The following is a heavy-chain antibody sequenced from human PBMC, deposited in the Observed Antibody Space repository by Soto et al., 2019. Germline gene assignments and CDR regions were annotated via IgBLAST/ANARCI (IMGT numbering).Heavy chain of an antibody. CDR2: ISGSGCST. V-gene: IGHV3-23*01. Sequence: GGSLRLSCAASGFTFSSYAMSWVRQAPGKGLEWVSAISGSGCSTYYADSVKGRFTISRDNSKNTLYLQMISLRAEDTAVYYCARRSSGWYFDYWGQGTLVTVSS. J-gene: IGHJ4*02. CDR3: ARRSSGWYFDY. CDR1: GFTFSSYA. D-gene: IGHD6-19*01.